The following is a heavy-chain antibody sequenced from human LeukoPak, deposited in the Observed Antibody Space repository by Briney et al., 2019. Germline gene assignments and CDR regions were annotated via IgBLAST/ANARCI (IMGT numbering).Heavy chain of an antibody. CDR3: AKTYYYGSGSYTWWFDP. Sequence: GGSLRLSCAASGFTFSSYSMNWVRQAPGKGLEWVSCRFTISRDNSKNTLYLQMNSLRAEDTAVYYCAKTYYYGSGSYTWWFDPWGQGTLVTVSS. V-gene: IGHV3-48*01. J-gene: IGHJ5*02. CDR1: GFTFSSYS. D-gene: IGHD3-10*01.